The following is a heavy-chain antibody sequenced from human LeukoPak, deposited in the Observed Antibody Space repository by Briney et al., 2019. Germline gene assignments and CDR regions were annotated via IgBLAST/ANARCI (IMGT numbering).Heavy chain of an antibody. CDR1: GYTLTGYY. Sequence: ASVKVSCKASGYTLTGYYMHWVRQAPGQGLEWMGRINPNSGGTNYAQKFQGRVTMTRDTSISTAYMELSRLRSDDTAVYYCAREGTSYDILTGYQNDNWFDPWGQGTLVTVSS. V-gene: IGHV1-2*06. D-gene: IGHD3-9*01. J-gene: IGHJ5*02. CDR3: AREGTSYDILTGYQNDNWFDP. CDR2: INPNSGGT.